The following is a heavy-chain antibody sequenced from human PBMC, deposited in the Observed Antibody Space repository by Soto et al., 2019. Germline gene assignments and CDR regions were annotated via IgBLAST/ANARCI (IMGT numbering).Heavy chain of an antibody. V-gene: IGHV3-30*18. J-gene: IGHJ6*03. Sequence: GGSLRLSCAASGFTFSSYGMHWVRQAPGKGLEWVAVISYDGSNKYYADSVKGRFTISRDNSKNTLYLQMNSLRAEDTAVYYCAKGSIAAARGYYYYYMDVWGKGTTVTVSS. CDR2: ISYDGSNK. CDR3: AKGSIAAARGYYYYYMDV. D-gene: IGHD6-13*01. CDR1: GFTFSSYG.